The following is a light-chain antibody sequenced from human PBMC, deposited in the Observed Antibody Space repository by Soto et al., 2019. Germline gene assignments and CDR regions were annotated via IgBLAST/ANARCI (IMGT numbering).Light chain of an antibody. CDR2: AAS. V-gene: IGKV1-39*01. J-gene: IGKJ1*01. CDR3: KQSYSPPRT. CDR1: QSISSY. Sequence: DIQMTQSPSSLSASVGDRVTITCRASQSISSYLNWYQQKPGKAPKLLIYAASSLQSGVPSRFSGSGSGTDFTLTISSLQPEDFETYYCKQSYSPPRTFGQGTKGEIK.